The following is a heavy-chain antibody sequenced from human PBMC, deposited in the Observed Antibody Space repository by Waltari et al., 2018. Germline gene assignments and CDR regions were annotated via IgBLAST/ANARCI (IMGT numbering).Heavy chain of an antibody. CDR2: VDTTGSP. Sequence: QVHLQESGPGLVKPSQTLSLTCSISDDSITTGPFYFTWIRQYPGKGLEWIGYVDTTGSPSYNPSLRSRFSISVDTSRRHFSLKLMSVTAADTASYFCAISSSGGNYFDYWGRGTLVTVSS. V-gene: IGHV4-31*03. CDR3: AISSSGGNYFDY. D-gene: IGHD6-6*01. J-gene: IGHJ4*02. CDR1: DDSITTGPFY.